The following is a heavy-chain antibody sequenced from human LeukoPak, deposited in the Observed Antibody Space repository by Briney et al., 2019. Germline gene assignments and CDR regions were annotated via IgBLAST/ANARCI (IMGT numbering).Heavy chain of an antibody. CDR2: IYYSGST. J-gene: IGHJ4*02. Sequence: SETLSLTCTVSGGSISSGDYYWSWIRQPPGKGLEWIGYIYYSGSTNYNPSLKSRVTISVDTSKNQFSLKLSSVTAADTAVYYCARLIPRGLSGFDYWGQGTLVTVSS. CDR1: GGSISSGDYY. V-gene: IGHV4-61*08. D-gene: IGHD1-26*01. CDR3: ARLIPRGLSGFDY.